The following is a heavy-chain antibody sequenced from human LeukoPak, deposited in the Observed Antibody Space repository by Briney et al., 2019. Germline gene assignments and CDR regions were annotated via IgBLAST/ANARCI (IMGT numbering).Heavy chain of an antibody. D-gene: IGHD7-27*01. Sequence: SETLSLTCVVSGGSISSSTYYWGWIRRPPGKGLEWIGSIYSSGSTFYNPSLKSRVTISIDTSKKQFSVKMSSVTAADTAVYYCARLTGPTSYFDYWGQGTLVTASS. V-gene: IGHV4-39*07. J-gene: IGHJ4*02. CDR1: GGSISSSTYY. CDR2: IYSSGST. CDR3: ARLTGPTSYFDY.